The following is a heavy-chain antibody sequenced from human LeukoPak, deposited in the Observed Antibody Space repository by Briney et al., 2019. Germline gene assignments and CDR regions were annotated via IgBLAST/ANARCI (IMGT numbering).Heavy chain of an antibody. CDR2: ISSSSSYI. CDR3: ARAGVAAAGKIDY. V-gene: IGHV3-21*01. Sequence: GGSLRLSCAASGFTFSSYSMNWVRQAPGKGLEWVSSISSSSSYIYYADSVKGRFTISRDNAKNSLYLQMNSLRAEDTAVYYCARAGVAAAGKIDYWGQGTLVTVSS. J-gene: IGHJ4*02. CDR1: GFTFSSYS. D-gene: IGHD6-13*01.